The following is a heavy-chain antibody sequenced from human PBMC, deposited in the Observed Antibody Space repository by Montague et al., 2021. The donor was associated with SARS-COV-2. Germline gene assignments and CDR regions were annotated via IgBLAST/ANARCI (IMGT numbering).Heavy chain of an antibody. CDR1: GDSISTYY. D-gene: IGHD3-22*01. V-gene: IGHV4-59*01. CDR3: ARGGATYYYDTSGYVNAFDT. CDR2: IYYNGYT. J-gene: IGHJ3*02. Sequence: SETLSLTCTVSGDSISTYYWSWIQQPPGKGLEWIGYIYYNGYTNYNPSLKSRVTISVDTSKNQFSLRLSSVTAADTAVYFCARGGATYYYDTSGYVNAFDTWGQGTMVTVSS.